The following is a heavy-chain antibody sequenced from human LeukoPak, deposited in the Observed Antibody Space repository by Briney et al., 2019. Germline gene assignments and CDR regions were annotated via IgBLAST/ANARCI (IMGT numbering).Heavy chain of an antibody. D-gene: IGHD3-16*01. CDR3: ARVQTLGGLYYYYSMDV. CDR1: VGSFSGYY. V-gene: IGHV4-34*01. CDR2: INHSGTT. Sequence: SETLSLTCAVYVGSFSGYYWSWIRQSPGKGLEWLGEINHSGTTSYNPSLESRITISADASKNQFSLRLTSVTAADTAVYYCARVQTLGGLYYYYSMDVWAKGTTVTVSS. J-gene: IGHJ6*03.